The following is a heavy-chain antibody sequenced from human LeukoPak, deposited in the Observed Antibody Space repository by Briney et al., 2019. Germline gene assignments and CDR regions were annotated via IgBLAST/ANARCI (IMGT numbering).Heavy chain of an antibody. J-gene: IGHJ4*02. CDR2: ISGSGGST. Sequence: GGSLRLSCAASGFTFSSYAMSWVRQAPGKGLEWVSAISGSGGSTYYADSVKGRFTISRDNSKSTLYLQMNSLRAEDTAVYYCAKAVVVTATRPPFFDYWGQGTLVTVSS. V-gene: IGHV3-23*01. CDR1: GFTFSSYA. D-gene: IGHD2-21*02. CDR3: AKAVVVTATRPPFFDY.